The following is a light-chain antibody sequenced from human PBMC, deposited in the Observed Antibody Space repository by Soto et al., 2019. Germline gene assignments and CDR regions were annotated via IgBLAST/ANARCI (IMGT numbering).Light chain of an antibody. J-gene: IGLJ3*02. CDR1: SSSVGTIF. CDR3: AAWDDSLSIWV. CDR2: RNN. Sequence: QSVLTQPPSVSGTPGQSVTISCSGSSSSVGTIFVYWYQQIPGTAPKLLIFRNNQRPSGVPDRFSGSKSGTSASLAISGLRSEDEADYYSAAWDDSLSIWVFGGGTKLTVL. V-gene: IGLV1-47*01.